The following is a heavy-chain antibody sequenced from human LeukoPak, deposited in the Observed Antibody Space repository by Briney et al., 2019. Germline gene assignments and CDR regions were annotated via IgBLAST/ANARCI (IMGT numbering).Heavy chain of an antibody. J-gene: IGHJ4*02. CDR1: GFTVSSNY. CDR2: IYGGGST. D-gene: IGHD3-10*01. Sequence: GGSLRLSCAASGFTVSSNYMSWVRQAPGKGLEWVSVIYGGGSTYYADSVKGRFTISRDNSKNTLYLQMNSLRAEDTAVYYCARDTVRGTLTTDYWGQGTLVTVSS. CDR3: ARDTVRGTLTTDY. V-gene: IGHV3-53*01.